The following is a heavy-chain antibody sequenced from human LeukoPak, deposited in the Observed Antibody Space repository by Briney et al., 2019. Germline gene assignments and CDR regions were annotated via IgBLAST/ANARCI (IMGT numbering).Heavy chain of an antibody. D-gene: IGHD2-2*01. CDR2: IYYSGST. Sequence: SETLSLTCTVSGGSISSSSYYWGWIRQPPGKGLEWIGSIYYSGSTYYNPSLKSRVTISVDTSKNQFSLKLSSVTAADTAVYYCARKSPYQLLRNHANSNWFDPWGQGTLVTVSS. CDR3: ARKSPYQLLRNHANSNWFDP. CDR1: GGSISSSSYY. J-gene: IGHJ5*02. V-gene: IGHV4-39*07.